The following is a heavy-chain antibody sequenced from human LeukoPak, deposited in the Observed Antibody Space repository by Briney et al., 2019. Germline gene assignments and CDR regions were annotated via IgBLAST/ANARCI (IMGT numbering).Heavy chain of an antibody. D-gene: IGHD6-13*01. CDR1: GYTFTGYY. Sequence: ASVKVSCKASGYTFTGYYMHWVRQAPGQGLEWMGRINPNSGGTNYAQKFQGRVTMTRDTSISTAYMELSRLRPDDTAVYYCARLRFGSSWYDYWGQGTLVTVSS. J-gene: IGHJ4*02. CDR2: INPNSGGT. CDR3: ARLRFGSSWYDY. V-gene: IGHV1-2*06.